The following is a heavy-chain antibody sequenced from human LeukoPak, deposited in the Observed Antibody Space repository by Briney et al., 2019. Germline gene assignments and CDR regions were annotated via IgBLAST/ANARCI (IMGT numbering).Heavy chain of an antibody. J-gene: IGHJ4*02. Sequence: SETLSLTCTVSGGSTSSSGYYWAWIRQPPGKGLEWIGSIYYSGSTYYNPSRKSRVTISVDTSKNQSSLKLSSVTAADTAVYYCARQTWEISQVTYWGQGTLVTVSS. D-gene: IGHD2-21*02. CDR2: IYYSGST. V-gene: IGHV4-39*01. CDR1: GGSTSSSGYY. CDR3: ARQTWEISQVTY.